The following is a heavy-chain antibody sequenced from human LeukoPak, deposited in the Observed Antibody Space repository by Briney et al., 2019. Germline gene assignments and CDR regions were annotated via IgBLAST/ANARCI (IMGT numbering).Heavy chain of an antibody. J-gene: IGHJ6*02. CDR3: AKSVAIYFYYGLDV. D-gene: IGHD3-3*01. CDR2: ISGSGGST. Sequence: TGGSLRLSCAASGFIVSSNYMSWVRQTPGKGLEWVSAISGSGGSTYYADSVKGRFTISRDNSKNTLFLQMNSLRAEDTAPYYCAKSVAIYFYYGLDVWGQGTTVAVSS. V-gene: IGHV3-23*01. CDR1: GFIVSSNY.